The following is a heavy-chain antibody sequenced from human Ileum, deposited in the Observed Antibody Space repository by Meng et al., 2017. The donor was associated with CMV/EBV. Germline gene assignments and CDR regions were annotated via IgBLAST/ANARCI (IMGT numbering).Heavy chain of an antibody. CDR3: ARGGGYYVDS. J-gene: IGHJ4*02. Sequence: LYCTASGFTFRTYVMRWFRQAPGEGLEWVSSLSETGGSTYYADSVKGRFTISRDNSKKTLYLQMDSLRVDDTAVYYCARGGGYYVDSWGQGTLVTVSS. CDR2: LSETGGST. D-gene: IGHD6-25*01. CDR1: GFTFRTYV. V-gene: IGHV3-23*01.